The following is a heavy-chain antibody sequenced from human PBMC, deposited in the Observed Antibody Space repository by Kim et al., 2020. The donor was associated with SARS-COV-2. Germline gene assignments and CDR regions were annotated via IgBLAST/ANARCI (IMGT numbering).Heavy chain of an antibody. CDR3: AKERRSMVRGVGINWFDP. D-gene: IGHD3-10*01. J-gene: IGHJ5*02. Sequence: KSLFTISRGNSKNTLYLQMNSLRAEDTAVYYCAKERRSMVRGVGINWFDPWGQGTLVTVSS. V-gene: IGHV3-30*02.